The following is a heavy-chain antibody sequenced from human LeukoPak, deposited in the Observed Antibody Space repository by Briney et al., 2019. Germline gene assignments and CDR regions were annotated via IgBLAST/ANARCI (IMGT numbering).Heavy chain of an antibody. CDR1: GGTFISYA. Sequence: SVKVSCKASGGTFISYAISWVRQAPGQGLEWMGRIIPILGIANYAQKFQGRVTITADKSTSTAYMELSSLRSEDTAVYYCARDVGLGSGSSFDYWGQGTLVTVSS. V-gene: IGHV1-69*04. J-gene: IGHJ4*02. CDR3: ARDVGLGSGSSFDY. D-gene: IGHD1-26*01. CDR2: IIPILGIA.